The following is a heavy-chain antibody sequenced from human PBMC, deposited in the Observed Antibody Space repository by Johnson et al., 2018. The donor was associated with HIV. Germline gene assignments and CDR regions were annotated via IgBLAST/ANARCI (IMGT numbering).Heavy chain of an antibody. CDR3: TRGDGTHGVCYTKVDAFEM. V-gene: IGHV3-74*03. Sequence: VQLVESGGGSLQSGGSLRLSCAASGFNFSSHWMHWVRQSPGKGLVWVSRINSEGSIITYADSVKGRFTVSRDNAKNTLFLQMNSLRPEDTAGYYCTRGDGTHGVCYTKVDAFEMWGQGTMVTVSS. CDR1: GFNFSSHW. D-gene: IGHD2-8*01. J-gene: IGHJ3*02. CDR2: INSEGSII.